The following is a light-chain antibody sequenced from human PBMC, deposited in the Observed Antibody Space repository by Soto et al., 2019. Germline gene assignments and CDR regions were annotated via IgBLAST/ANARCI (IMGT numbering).Light chain of an antibody. CDR2: EGS. CDR1: SSDFGSNTR. Sequence: QSVLTKPPSASGSPGQSVTLYCTGTSSDFGSNTRVSWYQRPPGTVPKLMIYEGSNRPSGGPDRFSGSKSGNTASLTISGLQAEDEAEYYCSVDTSDSTDVFGTGTKVTVL. V-gene: IGLV2-18*01. J-gene: IGLJ1*01. CDR3: SVDTSDSTDV.